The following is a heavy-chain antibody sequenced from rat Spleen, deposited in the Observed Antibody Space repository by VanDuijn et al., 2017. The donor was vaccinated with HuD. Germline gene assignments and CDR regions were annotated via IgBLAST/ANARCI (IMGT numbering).Heavy chain of an antibody. CDR2: ISYEGSST. J-gene: IGHJ2*01. Sequence: EVQLVESGGGLVQPGRSLKVSCAASGFTFSDYYMAWVRQAPKKGLEWVASISYEGSSTYYGDSVKGRFTISRDNAKSTLYLQMNSLRSEDTATYFCARHEDYGGYSRDYFGYWGQGVMVTVSS. V-gene: IGHV5-22*01. CDR1: GFTFSDYY. CDR3: ARHEDYGGYSRDYFGY. D-gene: IGHD1-11*01.